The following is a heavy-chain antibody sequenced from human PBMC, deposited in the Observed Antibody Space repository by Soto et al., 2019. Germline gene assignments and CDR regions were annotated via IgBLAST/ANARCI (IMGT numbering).Heavy chain of an antibody. CDR1: GGTFSSYT. J-gene: IGHJ3*02. D-gene: IGHD3-10*01. CDR2: IIPILGIA. CDR3: ADGGRFYGSGSYPSDAFDI. Sequence: ASVKVSCKASGGTFSSYTISWVRQAPGQGLEWMGRIIPILGIANYAQKFQGRVTITADKSTSTAYMELSSPRSEDTAVYYCADGGRFYGSGSYPSDAFDIWGQGTMVTVSS. V-gene: IGHV1-69*02.